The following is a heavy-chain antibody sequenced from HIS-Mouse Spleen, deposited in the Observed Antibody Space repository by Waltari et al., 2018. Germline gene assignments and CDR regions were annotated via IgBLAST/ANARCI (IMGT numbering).Heavy chain of an antibody. D-gene: IGHD3-22*01. CDR2: ISYDGSNK. Sequence: QVQLVESGGGVFQPGRSLILARSASGFPCCICGMPWVRQAPGKGLEWGAVISYDGSNKYYADSVKGRFTISRDNSKNTLYLQMNSLRAEDTAVYYCAKQGIGSSGFDYWGQGTLVTGSS. V-gene: IGHV3-30*18. J-gene: IGHJ4*02. CDR1: GFPCCICG. CDR3: AKQGIGSSGFDY.